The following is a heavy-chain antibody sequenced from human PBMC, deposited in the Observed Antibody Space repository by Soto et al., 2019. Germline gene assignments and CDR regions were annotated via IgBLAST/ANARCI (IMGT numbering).Heavy chain of an antibody. V-gene: IGHV2-26*01. Sequence: QVTLKESGPVLVKPTETLTLRCTVSGLSITDSEMGVSWIRQPPGQPLEWLAHIDSSGEKSYRTFLKRRLAISKDTSKRQIVRTMTNMDPADTATYYCARRHLAVAVSPWFDPWGQGIPVTVSS. D-gene: IGHD6-19*01. CDR2: IDSSGEK. CDR1: GLSITDSEMG. CDR3: ARRHLAVAVSPWFDP. J-gene: IGHJ5*02.